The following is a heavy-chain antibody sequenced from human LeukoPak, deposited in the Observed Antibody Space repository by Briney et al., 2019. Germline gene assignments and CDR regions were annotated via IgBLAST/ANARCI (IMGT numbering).Heavy chain of an antibody. J-gene: IGHJ5*02. CDR3: ARDSSGWTYNWFDP. Sequence: GGSLRLSCAASGFNFESYSMNWVRQAPGKGLEWVSSISFSGPYIYYAASVKGRFTISRDNAKNSLYLQMNSLRAEDTAVYYCARDSSGWTYNWFDPWGQGTLVTVSS. CDR2: ISFSGPYI. CDR1: GFNFESYS. V-gene: IGHV3-21*01. D-gene: IGHD6-19*01.